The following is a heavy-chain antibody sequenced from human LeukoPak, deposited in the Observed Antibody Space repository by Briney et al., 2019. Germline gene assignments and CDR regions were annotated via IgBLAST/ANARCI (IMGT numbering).Heavy chain of an antibody. V-gene: IGHV3-30*03. J-gene: IGHJ3*02. D-gene: IGHD3-22*01. CDR1: GFTFSSYG. CDR2: ISYDGRNT. CDR3: ARDEYYYDSSGYFFSPTVYDAFDI. Sequence: SGGSLRLSCSASGFTFSSYGMHWVPQAPGKGGEGVAVISYDGRNTYYADSVKGRFTMSRDSSKNTLYLQMNSLRAEDTALYYCARDEYYYDSSGYFFSPTVYDAFDIWGQGTSVTVSS.